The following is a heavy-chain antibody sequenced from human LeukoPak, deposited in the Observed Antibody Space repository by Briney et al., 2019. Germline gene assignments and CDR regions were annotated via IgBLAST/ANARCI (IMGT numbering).Heavy chain of an antibody. J-gene: IGHJ4*02. CDR2: IIPILGIA. Sequence: ASVKVSCKASGGTFSSYAISWVRQAPGQGLEWMGRIIPILGIANYAQKFQGRVTITADKSTSTAYMELSSLRSEDTAVYYCATCDRYDYVWGSYRPFDYWGQGTLVTVSS. V-gene: IGHV1-69*04. CDR1: GGTFSSYA. CDR3: ATCDRYDYVWGSYRPFDY. D-gene: IGHD3-16*02.